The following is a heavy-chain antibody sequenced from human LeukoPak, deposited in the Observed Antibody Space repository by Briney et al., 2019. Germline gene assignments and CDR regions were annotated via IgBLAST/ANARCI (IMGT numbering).Heavy chain of an antibody. CDR2: INHSGST. CDR1: GGSFSGYY. Sequence: SETLSLTCAVYGGSFSGYYWSWIRQPPGKGLEWIGEINHSGSTNYNPSLKSRVTISVDTSKNQFSLKPSSVTAADTAVYYCARATDYGGNPGGFDYWGQGTLVTVSS. V-gene: IGHV4-34*01. J-gene: IGHJ4*02. D-gene: IGHD4-23*01. CDR3: ARATDYGGNPGGFDY.